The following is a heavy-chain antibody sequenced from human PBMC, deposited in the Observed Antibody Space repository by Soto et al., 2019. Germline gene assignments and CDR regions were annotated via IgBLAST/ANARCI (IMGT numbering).Heavy chain of an antibody. D-gene: IGHD3-10*01. V-gene: IGHV3-23*04. Sequence: EVQLVESGGGLIQPGGSLRLSCAASGFTLSTYSMNWVRQAPGKGLEWLSAISGSAAGTYYADSVKGRFTSSRDNSKNTPYLQMNSLRAVDPAVYYCAKHDAGGDFPVGYWGRGTLVTVSS. J-gene: IGHJ4*02. CDR2: ISGSAAGT. CDR3: AKHDAGGDFPVGY. CDR1: GFTLSTYS.